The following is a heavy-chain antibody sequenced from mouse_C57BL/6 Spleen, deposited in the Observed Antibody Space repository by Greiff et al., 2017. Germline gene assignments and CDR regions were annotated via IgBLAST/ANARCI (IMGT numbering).Heavy chain of an antibody. CDR1: GFTFSSYT. CDR2: ISGGGGNT. D-gene: IGHD1-1*01. Sequence: EVMLVESGGGLVKPGGSLKLSCAASGFTFSSYTMSWVRQTPEKRLEWVATISGGGGNTYYPDSVKGRFTISRDNAKNTLYLHMSSLRSEDTALYYCARDGSSTWFAYWGQGTLVTVSA. J-gene: IGHJ3*01. CDR3: ARDGSSTWFAY. V-gene: IGHV5-9*01.